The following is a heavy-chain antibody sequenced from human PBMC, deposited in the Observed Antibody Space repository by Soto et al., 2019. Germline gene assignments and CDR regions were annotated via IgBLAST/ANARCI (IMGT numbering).Heavy chain of an antibody. CDR2: IIPIFGTA. CDR3: ATGGNSPAFDI. D-gene: IGHD2-21*02. J-gene: IGHJ3*02. V-gene: IGHV1-69*13. CDR1: GGTLSSYA. Sequence: GASVKVSCKASGGTLSSYAISWVRQAPGQGLEWMGGIIPIFGTANYAQKFQGRVTITADESTSTAYMELSSLRSEDTAVYYCATGGNSPAFDIWGQGTMVTVSS.